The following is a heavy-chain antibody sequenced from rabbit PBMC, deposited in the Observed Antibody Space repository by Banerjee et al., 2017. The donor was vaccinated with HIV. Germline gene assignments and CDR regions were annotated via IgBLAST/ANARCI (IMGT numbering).Heavy chain of an antibody. Sequence: QEQLEESGGDLVKPEGSLTLTCTASGFSFSNKYVMCWVRQAPGKGLEWIACINTSSGNTVYASWAKGPFTISKTSSTTVTLQMTSLTAADTATYFCARAPYAYYTGDAYASFNLWGQGTLVTVS. CDR3: ARAPYAYYTGDAYASFNL. CDR2: INTSSGNT. J-gene: IGHJ4*01. V-gene: IGHV1S45*01. D-gene: IGHD6-1*01. CDR1: GFSFSNKYV.